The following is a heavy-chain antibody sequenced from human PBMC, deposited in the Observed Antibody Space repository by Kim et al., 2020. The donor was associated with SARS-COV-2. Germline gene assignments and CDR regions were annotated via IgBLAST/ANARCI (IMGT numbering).Heavy chain of an antibody. J-gene: IGHJ4*02. V-gene: IGHV3-53*01. CDR3: RRGHWGDSPS. CDR1: GFTVSDHY. CDR2: IHTDGTT. D-gene: IGHD2-21*02. Sequence: GGSLRLACAAAGFTVSDHYLSWGRQAPGKGLEWISMIHTDGTTYYADSVMGRFTISRDTSKNTLYLQMNNLRAEDTAVYYCRRGHWGDSPSWGQGTRITISS.